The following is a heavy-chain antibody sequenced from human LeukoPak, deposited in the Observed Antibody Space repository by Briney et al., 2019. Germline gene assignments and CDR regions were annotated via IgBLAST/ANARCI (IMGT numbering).Heavy chain of an antibody. CDR3: ARARRYRSSWYHDY. D-gene: IGHD6-13*01. CDR1: GFTFSSYS. CDR2: ISSSSSYI. V-gene: IGHV3-21*01. Sequence: GGSLRLSCAASGFTFSSYSMNWVRQAPGKGLEWVSSISSSSSYIYYADSVKGRFTISRDNAKNSLYLQMNSLRDEDTAVYYCARARRYRSSWYHDYWGQGSLVTVSS. J-gene: IGHJ4*02.